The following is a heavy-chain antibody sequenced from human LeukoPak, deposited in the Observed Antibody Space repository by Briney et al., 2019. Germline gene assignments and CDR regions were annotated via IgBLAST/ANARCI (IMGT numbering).Heavy chain of an antibody. D-gene: IGHD2-8*02. V-gene: IGHV4-59*05. CDR1: GFTFSDYY. Sequence: LRLSCAASGFTFSDYYMSWIRQPPGKGLEWIGSIYYSGTTYYNPSLRSRVTISVDTSKNHFSLELTSVTAADRAVYYCARSVAGGKYFFDDWGQGTLVTVSS. J-gene: IGHJ4*02. CDR3: ARSVAGGKYFFDD. CDR2: IYYSGTT.